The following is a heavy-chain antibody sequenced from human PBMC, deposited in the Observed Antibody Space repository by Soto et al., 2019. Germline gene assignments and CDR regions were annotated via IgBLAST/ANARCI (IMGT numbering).Heavy chain of an antibody. D-gene: IGHD3-10*01. CDR1: GGSFSGYY. CDR3: ARDRIIWFGEFHYYYGMDV. J-gene: IGHJ6*02. Sequence: SETLSLTCAVYGGSFSGYYWSWIRQPPGKGLEWIGYIYYSGSTNYNPSLKSRVTISVDTSKNQFSLKLSSVTAADTAVYYCARDRIIWFGEFHYYYGMDVWGQGTTVTVSS. CDR2: IYYSGST. V-gene: IGHV4-59*01.